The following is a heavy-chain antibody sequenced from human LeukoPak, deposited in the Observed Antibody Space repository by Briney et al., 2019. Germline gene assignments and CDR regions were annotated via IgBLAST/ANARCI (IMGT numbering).Heavy chain of an antibody. CDR1: GFTFSSYA. D-gene: IGHD3-16*02. J-gene: IGHJ4*02. V-gene: IGHV3-23*01. CDR2: ISGSGGST. Sequence: GGSVRLSCAASGFTFSSYAMSWVRQAPGKGLEWVSAISGSGGSTYYADSVKGRFTISRDNSKNTLYLQMNSLRAEDTAVYYCATPLYDYVWGSYRYWGQGTLVTVSS. CDR3: ATPLYDYVWGSYRY.